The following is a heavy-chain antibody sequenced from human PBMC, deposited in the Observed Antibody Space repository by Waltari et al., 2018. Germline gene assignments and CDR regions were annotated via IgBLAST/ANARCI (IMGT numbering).Heavy chain of an antibody. CDR1: GFTFSSYA. Sequence: QVQLVESGGGVVQPGRYLRISCAASGFTFSSYAMHWVRQAPGKGLELVAVISYDGSNKYYADSVKGRFTISRDNSKNTLYLQMNSLRAEDTAVYYCARGPPQNMDVWGKGTTVTISS. V-gene: IGHV3-30-3*01. J-gene: IGHJ6*04. CDR2: ISYDGSNK. CDR3: ARGPPQNMDV.